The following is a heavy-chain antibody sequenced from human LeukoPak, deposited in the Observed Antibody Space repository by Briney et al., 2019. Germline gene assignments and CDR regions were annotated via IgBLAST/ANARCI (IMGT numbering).Heavy chain of an antibody. V-gene: IGHV4-34*01. CDR3: ARAPPPGATAFGVVDN. D-gene: IGHD3-16*01. CDR1: GGSFTNYH. CDR2: INHTGNT. J-gene: IGHJ4*02. Sequence: SETLSLTCAVYGGSFTNYHWSWIRQSPGKGLEWIGEINHTGNTNYNPSLKSRVTLSVDTSKNQFSLRLNTVTAADTAVYYCARAPPPGATAFGVVDNWGRGTRVTVSS.